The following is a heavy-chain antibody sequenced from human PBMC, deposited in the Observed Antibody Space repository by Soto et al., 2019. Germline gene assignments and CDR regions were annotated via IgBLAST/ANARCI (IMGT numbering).Heavy chain of an antibody. D-gene: IGHD2-2*01. CDR1: GFTFSGYW. CDR3: AQNSYCSSTSCFVSYYFDY. Sequence: GSLRLSCAASGFTFSGYWMSWVRQAPGKGLEWVASIKEDGSEKYYLDSVKGRCSISRDNAKNTLYLQMNSLRAEDTAVYYCAQNSYCSSTSCFVSYYFDYWGQGTLVTVSS. CDR2: IKEDGSEK. V-gene: IGHV3-7*05. J-gene: IGHJ4*02.